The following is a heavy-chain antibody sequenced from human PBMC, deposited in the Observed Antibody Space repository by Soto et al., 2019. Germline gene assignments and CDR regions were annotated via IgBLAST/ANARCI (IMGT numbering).Heavy chain of an antibody. Sequence: LSLTCDVSSVSITSSNWWTWVRQPPGKGLEWLGKISHSGTVNYNATLRSRVTISVDKPKNQFSLKLMSVTAADTAVYYCARAFYGDYAAYYYGMDVWGQGTTVTVSS. CDR2: ISHSGTV. CDR1: SVSITSSNW. D-gene: IGHD4-17*01. CDR3: ARAFYGDYAAYYYGMDV. V-gene: IGHV4-4*02. J-gene: IGHJ6*02.